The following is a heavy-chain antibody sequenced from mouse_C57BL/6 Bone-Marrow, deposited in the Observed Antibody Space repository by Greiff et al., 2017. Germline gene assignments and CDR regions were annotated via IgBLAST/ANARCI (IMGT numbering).Heavy chain of an antibody. Sequence: DVMLVESGGGLVQPGGSLSLSCAASGFTFTDYYMSWVRQPPGKALEWLGFIRNKANGYTTEYSASVKGRFTISRDNSQSILYLQMNALRAEDSATYYCARSLITTVVAFDYWGKGTTLTVSS. CDR1: GFTFTDYY. CDR2: IRNKANGYTT. V-gene: IGHV7-3*01. D-gene: IGHD1-1*01. J-gene: IGHJ2*01. CDR3: ARSLITTVVAFDY.